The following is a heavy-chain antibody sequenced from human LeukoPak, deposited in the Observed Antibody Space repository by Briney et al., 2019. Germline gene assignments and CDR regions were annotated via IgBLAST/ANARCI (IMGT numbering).Heavy chain of an antibody. J-gene: IGHJ4*02. V-gene: IGHV3-7*01. CDR3: ARWRGSQSEFEY. D-gene: IGHD3-3*01. CDR1: GFTFSNYW. CDR2: IKADGSRI. Sequence: GGSLRLSCTASGFTFSNYWMSWVRQPPGKGLEFVANIKADGSRIEYVDSVKGRFTTSRDNAKYSLYLHMISLRAEDTAVYYCARWRGSQSEFEYWGQGTLVTVA.